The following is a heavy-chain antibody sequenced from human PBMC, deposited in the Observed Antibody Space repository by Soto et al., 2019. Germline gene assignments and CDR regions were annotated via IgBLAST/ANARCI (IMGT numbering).Heavy chain of an antibody. CDR3: ARGSTAMGHDAFDI. V-gene: IGHV4-59*11. CDR1: GASIRSHY. D-gene: IGHD5-18*01. Sequence: SETLSLTCTVSGASIRSHYWTGIRQPPGKGLELIGYIYYSGSTNYNPSLKSRVTISVDTSKNQFSLKLSSVTAEDTAVYYCARGSTAMGHDAFDIWGQGTMVTVSS. J-gene: IGHJ3*02. CDR2: IYYSGST.